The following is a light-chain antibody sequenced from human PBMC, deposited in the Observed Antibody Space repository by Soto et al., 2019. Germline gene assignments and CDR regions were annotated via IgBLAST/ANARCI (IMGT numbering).Light chain of an antibody. V-gene: IGKV1-39*01. CDR1: QSISSY. J-gene: IGKJ1*01. CDR2: AAS. CDR3: QQYNTYSRT. Sequence: DIQMTQSPSSLSASVGDRVTISCRASQSISSYLNWYQQKPGKAPKLLIYAASSVQSGVPSRFSGSGSGAEFTLTISSLQPDYFGTYYCQQYNTYSRTFGQGTKVDI.